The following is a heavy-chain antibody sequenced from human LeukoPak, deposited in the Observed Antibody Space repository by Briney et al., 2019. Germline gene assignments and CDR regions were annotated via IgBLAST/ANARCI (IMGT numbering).Heavy chain of an antibody. V-gene: IGHV4-39*07. CDR2: IYYSGST. J-gene: IGHJ3*02. CDR3: ARDRQEFGGVIVAHAFDI. CDR1: GGSISSSSYY. Sequence: PSETLSLTCTVSGGSISSSSYYWGWIRQPPGKGLEWIGSIYYSGSTYYNPSLKSRVTISVDTSKNQFSLKLSSVTAADTAVYYCARDRQEFGGVIVAHAFDIWGQGTMVTVSS. D-gene: IGHD3-16*02.